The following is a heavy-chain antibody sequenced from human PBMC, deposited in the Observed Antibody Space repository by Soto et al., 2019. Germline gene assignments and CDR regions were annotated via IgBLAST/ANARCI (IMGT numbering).Heavy chain of an antibody. CDR3: ARGYASPSHILTGYYDYFDY. CDR1: GGSFSGYY. Sequence: QVQLQQWGAGLLKPSETLSLTCAVYGGSFSGYYWSWIRQPPGKGLEWIGEINHSGSTNYNPSLKSPVTISVDTSKNRFSLKLSSVTAADTAVYYCARGYASPSHILTGYYDYFDYWGQGTLVTVSS. CDR2: INHSGST. J-gene: IGHJ4*02. D-gene: IGHD3-9*01. V-gene: IGHV4-34*01.